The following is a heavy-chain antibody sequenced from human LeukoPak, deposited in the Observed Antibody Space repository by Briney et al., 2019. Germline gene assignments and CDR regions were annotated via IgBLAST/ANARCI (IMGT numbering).Heavy chain of an antibody. Sequence: PGGSLRLSCAASGFTFSSYNLNWVRQAPGKGLEWVSSISSSSNYRYYADSVKGRFTISRDNAKNSLYLQMSSLRDEDTAVYYCGRGDSRGYLLDYWDQGTLVTVSS. J-gene: IGHJ4*02. D-gene: IGHD3-22*01. CDR1: GFTFSSYN. CDR3: GRGDSRGYLLDY. CDR2: ISSSSNYR. V-gene: IGHV3-21*01.